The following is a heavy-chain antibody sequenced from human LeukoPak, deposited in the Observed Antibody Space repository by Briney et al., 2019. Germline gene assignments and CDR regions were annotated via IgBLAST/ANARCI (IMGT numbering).Heavy chain of an antibody. CDR3: AKDGFRGSWIDY. CDR2: ISGSGGST. CDR1: GFPFGSYA. Sequence: GGSLRLSCAASGFPFGSYAMSWVRQAPGRGLEWVSAISGSGGSTYYADSVKGRFTISRDNSKNTLYLQIDSLRTEDTAVYYCAKDGFRGSWIDYWGQGTLVTVSS. D-gene: IGHD3-10*01. J-gene: IGHJ4*02. V-gene: IGHV3-23*01.